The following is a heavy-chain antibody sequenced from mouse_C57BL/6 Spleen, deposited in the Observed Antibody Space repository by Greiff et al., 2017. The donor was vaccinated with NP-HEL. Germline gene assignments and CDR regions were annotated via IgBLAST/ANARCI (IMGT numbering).Heavy chain of an antibody. CDR2: ISSGGSYT. D-gene: IGHD1-1*01. CDR3: ARHDTTVVATDYYAMDY. CDR1: GFTFSSYG. Sequence: EVQGVESGGDLVKPGGSLKLSCAASGFTFSSYGMSWVRQTPDKRLEWVATISSGGSYTYYPDSVKGRFTISRDNAKNTLYLQMSSLKSEETAMYYCARHDTTVVATDYYAMDYWGQGTSVTVSS. V-gene: IGHV5-6*01. J-gene: IGHJ4*01.